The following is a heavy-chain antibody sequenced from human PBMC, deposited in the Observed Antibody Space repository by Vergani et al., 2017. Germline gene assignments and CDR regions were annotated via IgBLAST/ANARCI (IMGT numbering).Heavy chain of an antibody. CDR2: IYHSGST. D-gene: IGHD3-22*01. CDR3: ATYYYDSSGYYCGYFQH. Sequence: QVQLQESGPGLVKPSETLSLTCAVSGYSISSGYYWGWIRQPPGKGLQWIGSIYHSGSTYYNPSLKSRVTISVDTSKNQFSMKLRSVTAADTAVYYCATYYYDSSGYYCGYFQHWGEGTVVSVSS. J-gene: IGHJ1*01. CDR1: GYSISSGYY. V-gene: IGHV4-38-2*01.